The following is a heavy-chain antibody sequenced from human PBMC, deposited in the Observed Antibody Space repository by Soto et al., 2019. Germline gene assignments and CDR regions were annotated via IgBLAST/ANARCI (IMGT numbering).Heavy chain of an antibody. J-gene: IGHJ6*02. CDR2: IYYSGST. V-gene: IGHV4-39*01. CDR1: GDSISGGDDY. Sequence: PSETLSLTCTVSGDSISGGDDYWGWIRQPPGKGLEWIGSIYYSGSTYYNPSLKSRVTISVDTSKNQFSLKLSSVTAADTAVYYCARSLTTVVTMDVWGQGTTVTVSS. CDR3: ARSLTTVVTMDV. D-gene: IGHD4-17*01.